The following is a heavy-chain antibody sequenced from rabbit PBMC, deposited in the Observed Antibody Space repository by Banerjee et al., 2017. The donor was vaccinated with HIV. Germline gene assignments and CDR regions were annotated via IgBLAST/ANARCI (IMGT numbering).Heavy chain of an antibody. J-gene: IGHJ6*01. V-gene: IGHV1S40*01. CDR1: GFSFSSSQY. CDR3: ARDLAGVVGWNFGL. CDR2: IYGGTNDIT. D-gene: IGHD4-1*01. Sequence: QSLEESGGDLVKPGASLTLTCTASGFSFSSSQYMCWVRQAPGKGLEWIACIYGGTNDITYYASWAKGRFTITKTSSTTVTLQMTSLTVADTATYFCARDLAGVVGWNFGLWGPGTLVTVS.